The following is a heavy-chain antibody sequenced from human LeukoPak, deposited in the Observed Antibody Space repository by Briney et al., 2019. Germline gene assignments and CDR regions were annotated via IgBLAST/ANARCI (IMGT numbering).Heavy chain of an antibody. CDR3: ARDYTVRAAAGTIDP. Sequence: ASVKVSCKASGYTFTSYYMHWVRRAPGQGLEWMGIINPSGGSTSYAQKFQGRVTMTRDTSTSTVYMELSSLRSEDTAVYYCARDYTVRAAAGTIDPWGQGTLVTVSS. J-gene: IGHJ5*02. V-gene: IGHV1-46*01. CDR1: GYTFTSYY. D-gene: IGHD6-13*01. CDR2: INPSGGST.